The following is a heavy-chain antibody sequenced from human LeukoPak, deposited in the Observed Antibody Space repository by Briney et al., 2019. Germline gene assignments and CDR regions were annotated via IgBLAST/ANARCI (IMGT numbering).Heavy chain of an antibody. CDR1: GFTFSSYA. V-gene: IGHV3-23*01. CDR3: AKVYHWNDPPPDAFDI. D-gene: IGHD1-20*01. CDR2: ISGSGGST. Sequence: HPGGSLRLSCAASGFTFSSYAMSWVRQAPGKGLEWVSAISGSGGSTYYADSVKGRFTISRDNSKNTLYLQMNSLRAEDTAVYYCAKVYHWNDPPPDAFDIWGQGTMVTVSS. J-gene: IGHJ3*02.